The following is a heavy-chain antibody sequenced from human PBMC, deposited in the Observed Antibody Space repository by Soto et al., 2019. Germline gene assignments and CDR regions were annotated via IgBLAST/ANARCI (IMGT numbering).Heavy chain of an antibody. Sequence: ASVKVSCKASGYTFTGYFMHWVRQAPGQGLEWMGWINPITGGTNYAQKFQGRVAMTRDTSISTAYMELSSLRSDDTAVYYCARLAGGSDSWGQGTLVTVSS. CDR3: ARLAGGSDS. J-gene: IGHJ5*01. CDR1: GYTFTGYF. CDR2: INPITGGT. V-gene: IGHV1-2*02.